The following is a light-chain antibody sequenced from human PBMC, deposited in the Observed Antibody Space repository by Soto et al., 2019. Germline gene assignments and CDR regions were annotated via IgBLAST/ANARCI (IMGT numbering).Light chain of an antibody. Sequence: DIQMTQSPSSLSASVGDRVTITCRASQSISNYLNWYQQKPGKAPKLLIYAASILQSGVPSRFTGSGSGTDFTLTISSLQPEDFATYYCQQSYTTPLTFGAGTKVDIK. CDR2: AAS. J-gene: IGKJ3*01. V-gene: IGKV1-39*01. CDR3: QQSYTTPLT. CDR1: QSISNY.